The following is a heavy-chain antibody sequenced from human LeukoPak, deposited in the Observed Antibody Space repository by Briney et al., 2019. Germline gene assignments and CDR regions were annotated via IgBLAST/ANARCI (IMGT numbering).Heavy chain of an antibody. D-gene: IGHD3-10*01. Sequence: GRSLRLSCAASGFTLSSYAMRWVRQARCKELEWVAVISYDGSNKYYADSVKGRFTISRDNSKNTLYLQMNSLRAEDTAVYYCARDSPPHYYGSGSYSKGFDYWGQGTLVTVSS. V-gene: IGHV3-30-3*01. CDR1: GFTLSSYA. CDR3: ARDSPPHYYGSGSYSKGFDY. J-gene: IGHJ4*02. CDR2: ISYDGSNK.